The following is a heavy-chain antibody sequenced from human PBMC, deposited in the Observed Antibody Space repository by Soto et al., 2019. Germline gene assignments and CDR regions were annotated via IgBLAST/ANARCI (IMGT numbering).Heavy chain of an antibody. J-gene: IGHJ5*01. Sequence: EVQLLESGGGLVQPGGSLRLSCAASGFTFITYAMTWVRQVPGKGLEWVSTISGSGGSTYYADSVKGRFTISRDNSKSTVHLQMNSLRAEDTAVYYCAKDRPVNLNAQSPGDNWFDSWGQGTLVTVSS. CDR1: GFTFITYA. CDR2: ISGSGGST. D-gene: IGHD1-1*01. CDR3: AKDRPVNLNAQSPGDNWFDS. V-gene: IGHV3-23*01.